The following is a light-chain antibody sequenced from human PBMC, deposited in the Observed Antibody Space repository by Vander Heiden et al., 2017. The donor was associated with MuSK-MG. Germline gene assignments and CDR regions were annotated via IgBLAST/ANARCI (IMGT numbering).Light chain of an antibody. Sequence: DIQMTQSPSSLSASVGDRVTITCRASQSISSYLNWYQQTPGKAPKLLIYVASSLQSGVPSRFSGSGSGTDFTLTIRKLQPEDFATYYCQQSYRIPRTFGQGTKVKIK. CDR1: QSISSY. V-gene: IGKV1-39*01. CDR2: VAS. CDR3: QQSYRIPRT. J-gene: IGKJ1*01.